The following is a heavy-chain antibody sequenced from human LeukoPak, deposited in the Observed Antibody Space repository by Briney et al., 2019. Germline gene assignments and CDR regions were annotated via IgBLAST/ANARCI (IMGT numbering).Heavy chain of an antibody. Sequence: SETLSLTCTVSGGSINDHAWCWIRQPPGRGLEWIGCVYYTGSSEYNASLKSRLTISTDTSNNQLSLKVTSVTAADTAIYSCARLSRIATAGAYSYHSSDIWGQGTTVTVSS. CDR2: VYYTGSS. CDR3: ARLSRIATAGAYSYHSSDI. J-gene: IGHJ6*02. D-gene: IGHD6-13*01. CDR1: GGSINDHA. V-gene: IGHV4-59*11.